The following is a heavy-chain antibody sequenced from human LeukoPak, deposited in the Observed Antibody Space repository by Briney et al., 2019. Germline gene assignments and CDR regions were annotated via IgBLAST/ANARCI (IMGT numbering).Heavy chain of an antibody. CDR1: GGSFSGYY. CDR3: AREGYYDFWSGYYRGYYFDY. Sequence: SQTLSLTCAVYGGSFSGYYWSWIRQPPGKGLEWIGEINHSGSTNYNPSLKSRVTISVDTSKNQFSLKLSSVTAADTAVYYCAREGYYDFWSGYYRGYYFDYWGQGTLVTVSS. D-gene: IGHD3-3*01. J-gene: IGHJ4*02. CDR2: INHSGST. V-gene: IGHV4-34*01.